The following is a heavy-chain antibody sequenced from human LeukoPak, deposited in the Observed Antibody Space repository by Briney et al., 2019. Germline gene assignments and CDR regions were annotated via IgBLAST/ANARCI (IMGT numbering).Heavy chain of an antibody. J-gene: IGHJ4*02. CDR1: AITFSNSW. Sequence: GGSLRLSCAASAITFSNSWMNWVRQAPGEGLEWVATIKPDGSEKWYVNSVKGRFTISRDNAKNSLYLQMDSLRVDDTAVYYCARAGGLIYFDYWGQGTLVTVST. CDR2: IKPDGSEK. V-gene: IGHV3-7*04. CDR3: ARAGGLIYFDY. D-gene: IGHD3-16*01.